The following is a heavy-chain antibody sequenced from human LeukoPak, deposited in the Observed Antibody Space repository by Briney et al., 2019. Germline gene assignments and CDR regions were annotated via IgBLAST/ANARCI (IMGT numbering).Heavy chain of an antibody. J-gene: IGHJ4*02. Sequence: SETLSLTCTVSGGSISSSSYYWGWIRQPPGKGLEWIGSIYYSGSTYYNPSLKSRVTISVDTSKNQFSLKLSSVTAADTAVYYCASQQPTYWGQGTLVTVSS. CDR2: IYYSGST. V-gene: IGHV4-39*01. CDR3: ASQQPTY. CDR1: GGSISSSSYY.